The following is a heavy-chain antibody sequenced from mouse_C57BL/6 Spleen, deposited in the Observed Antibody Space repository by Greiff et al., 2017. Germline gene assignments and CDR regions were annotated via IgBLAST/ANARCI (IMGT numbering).Heavy chain of an antibody. Sequence: QVQLKQPGAELVRPGTSVKLSCKASGYTFTSYWMHWVKQRPGQGLEWIGVIDPSDSYTNYNQKFKGKATLTVDTSSSTAYMQLSSLTSEDSAVYYCARGLRSEHWYFDVWGTGTTVTVSS. CDR3: ARGLRSEHWYFDV. D-gene: IGHD1-1*01. J-gene: IGHJ1*03. CDR1: GYTFTSYW. V-gene: IGHV1-59*01. CDR2: IDPSDSYT.